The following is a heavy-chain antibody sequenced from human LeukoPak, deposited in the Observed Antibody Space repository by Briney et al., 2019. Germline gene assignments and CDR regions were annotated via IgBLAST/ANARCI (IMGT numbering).Heavy chain of an antibody. V-gene: IGHV3-15*01. Sequence: GGSLRLSCAASGFIFNHAWMSWVRQASGKGLAWVGRIKSKTDGGSTEYAAPLKDRFTISRDDSKKMLYLQMNSLKTEDTAVYYCTTDQHYWGQGTLVTVSS. CDR2: IKSKTDGGST. J-gene: IGHJ4*02. CDR3: TTDQHY. CDR1: GFIFNHAW.